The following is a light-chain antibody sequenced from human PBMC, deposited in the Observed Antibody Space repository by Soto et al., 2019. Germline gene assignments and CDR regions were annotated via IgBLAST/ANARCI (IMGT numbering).Light chain of an antibody. Sequence: DIQMTQSPSTLSASVGDRVTITCRASQSISSWLAWYQQKPGKAPKLLIYKASGLESGVPSRFSGSGSGTEFTLTISSLQPDDFATYYCQQYKSYPLTFGGGTKVEIK. V-gene: IGKV1-5*03. J-gene: IGKJ4*02. CDR2: KAS. CDR1: QSISSW. CDR3: QQYKSYPLT.